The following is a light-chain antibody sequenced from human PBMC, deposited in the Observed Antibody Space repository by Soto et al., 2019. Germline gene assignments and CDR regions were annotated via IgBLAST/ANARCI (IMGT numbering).Light chain of an antibody. J-gene: IGKJ2*02. CDR3: QQYGISPPCT. CDR2: GAS. Sequence: EIVLTQSPGTLSLSPGERATLSCRASQSVSSSYLAWYQQKPGQAPRLLIYGASSRATGIPDRFSGSGSGTDFTLTISRLEPEDFEVYYCQQYGISPPCTFGQGTTLEIK. CDR1: QSVSSSY. V-gene: IGKV3-20*01.